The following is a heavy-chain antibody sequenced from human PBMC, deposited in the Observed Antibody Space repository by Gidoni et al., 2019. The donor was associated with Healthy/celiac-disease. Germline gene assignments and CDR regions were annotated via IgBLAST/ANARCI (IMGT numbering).Heavy chain of an antibody. J-gene: IGHJ4*02. Sequence: QVQLQESGPGLVKPSQTLSLTCTVPGGSISSGGYYWSWIRQHPGKGLEWIGYIYYSVSTYYNPSLKSRVTISVDTSKNQFSLKLSSVTAADTAVYYCARAHGSGSYWAFDYWGQGTLVTVSS. CDR1: GGSISSGGYY. CDR3: ARAHGSGSYWAFDY. V-gene: IGHV4-31*03. D-gene: IGHD3-10*01. CDR2: IYYSVST.